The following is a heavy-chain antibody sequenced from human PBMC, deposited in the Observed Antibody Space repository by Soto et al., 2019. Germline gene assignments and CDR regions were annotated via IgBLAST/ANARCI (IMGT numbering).Heavy chain of an antibody. Sequence: SETLSLTCTVSGGSISSGDYYLSWIRQPPGKGLEWIGYIYYSGSTYYNPSLKSRVTISVDTSKNQFSLKLSSVTAADTAVYYCARGGADYSHYGDYYYGMDVWGQGTTVTVSS. CDR3: ARGGADYSHYGDYYYGMDV. CDR2: IYYSGST. J-gene: IGHJ6*02. D-gene: IGHD4-4*01. CDR1: GGSISSGDYY. V-gene: IGHV4-30-4*01.